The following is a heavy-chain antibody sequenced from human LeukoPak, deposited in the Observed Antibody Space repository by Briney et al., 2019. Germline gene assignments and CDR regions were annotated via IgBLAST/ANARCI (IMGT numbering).Heavy chain of an antibody. CDR1: GDSVSRSDSY. Sequence: SETLSLTCTVFGDSVSRSDSYWDWTRQPPGKALEWIGTVYYSGRTYYSPSLESRVTISVDTSKNQFSLKLSSLTAADTALYFCARRRYYDSSGYLDWGQGTLVTVSS. V-gene: IGHV4-39*01. J-gene: IGHJ1*01. D-gene: IGHD3-22*01. CDR3: ARRRYYDSSGYLD. CDR2: VYYSGRT.